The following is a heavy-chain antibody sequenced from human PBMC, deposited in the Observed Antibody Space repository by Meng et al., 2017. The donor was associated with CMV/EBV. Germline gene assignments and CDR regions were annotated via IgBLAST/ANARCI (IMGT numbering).Heavy chain of an antibody. J-gene: IGHJ6*02. V-gene: IGHV4-38-2*02. D-gene: IGHD3-10*01. Sequence: SETLSLTCTVSGYSISSGYYWGWIRQPPGKELEWIGSIHHSGNTYYNPSLKSRVTISIDTSKNQFSLKLSSVTAADTAVYYCARGAPPTPRYGSGSYFNVPLYYYYGMDVWGQGTTVTVSS. CDR2: IHHSGNT. CDR1: GYSISSGYY. CDR3: ARGAPPTPRYGSGSYFNVPLYYYYGMDV.